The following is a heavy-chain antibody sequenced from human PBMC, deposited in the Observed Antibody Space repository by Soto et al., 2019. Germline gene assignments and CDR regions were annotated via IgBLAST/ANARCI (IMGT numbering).Heavy chain of an antibody. V-gene: IGHV3-66*01. CDR2: IYSGGST. Sequence: PGGSLRLSCAASGFTVSSNYMSWVRQAPGKGLEWVSVIYSGGSTYYADTVKGTFTISRDGSKNTLYLQMNSLRVEDTAVYYCAREKGYNFGYFYYGMDVWGQGATVTVSS. D-gene: IGHD5-18*01. J-gene: IGHJ6*02. CDR1: GFTVSSNY. CDR3: AREKGYNFGYFYYGMDV.